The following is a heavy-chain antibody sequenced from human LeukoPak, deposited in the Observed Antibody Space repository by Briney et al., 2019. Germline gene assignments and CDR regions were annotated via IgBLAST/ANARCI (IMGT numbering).Heavy chain of an antibody. D-gene: IGHD3-10*01. CDR2: ISGSGGST. CDR1: GFTFSSYA. J-gene: IGHJ6*03. Sequence: PGGSLRLSCAASGFTFSSYATSWVRQAPGKGLEWVSAISGSGGSTYYADSVKGRFTISRDNSKNTLYLQMNSLRAEDTAVYYCAKAVTMVQGVIIGSYYYYMDVWGKGTTVTVS. CDR3: AKAVTMVQGVIIGSYYYYMDV. V-gene: IGHV3-23*01.